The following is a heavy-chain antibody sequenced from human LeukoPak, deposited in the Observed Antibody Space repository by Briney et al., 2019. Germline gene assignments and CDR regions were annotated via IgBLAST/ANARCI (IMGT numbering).Heavy chain of an antibody. V-gene: IGHV1-18*01. CDR3: ARDTDYGGYWYFDL. CDR1: GYTFTSYG. CDR2: VSAYNGNT. Sequence: ASVKVSCKASGYTFTSYGISWVRQAPGQGLEWMGWVSAYNGNTNYAQKLQGRVTMTTDTSTSTAYMELRSLRSDDTAVYYCARDTDYGGYWYFDLWGRGTLVTVSS. J-gene: IGHJ2*01. D-gene: IGHD4-23*01.